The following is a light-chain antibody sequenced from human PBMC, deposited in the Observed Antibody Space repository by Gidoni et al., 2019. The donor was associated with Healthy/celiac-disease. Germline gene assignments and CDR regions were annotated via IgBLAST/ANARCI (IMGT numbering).Light chain of an antibody. CDR2: DAS. Sequence: EIVLTKSPATLSLSPGERATLSCRASQSVSSYLAWYQQKPGQAPRLLLYDASNRATGIPARFSGSVSGTDFTLTISSLEPEDFAVYYCQQRSNWPHTFGGGTKVEIK. CDR1: QSVSSY. V-gene: IGKV3-11*01. CDR3: QQRSNWPHT. J-gene: IGKJ4*01.